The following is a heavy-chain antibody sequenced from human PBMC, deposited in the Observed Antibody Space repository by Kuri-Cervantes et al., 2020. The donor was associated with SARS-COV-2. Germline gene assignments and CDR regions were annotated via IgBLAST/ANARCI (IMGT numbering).Heavy chain of an antibody. CDR3: VVGFFSSRKWDY. V-gene: IGHV1-69*10. Sequence: SVKVSCKASGGVFSHSAFSWVRQAPGQGLEWLGGIIPVVGVTHYAQKFQDRVTITADISTSTVYMALSSLRSEDTAVYYCVVGFFSSRKWDYWGQGALVTVSS. D-gene: IGHD2-15*01. J-gene: IGHJ4*02. CDR1: GGVFSHSA. CDR2: IIPVVGVT.